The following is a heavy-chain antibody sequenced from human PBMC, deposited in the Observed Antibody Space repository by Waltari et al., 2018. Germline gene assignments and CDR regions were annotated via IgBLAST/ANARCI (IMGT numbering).Heavy chain of an antibody. CDR3: ASSMETAMVYYFDY. Sequence: QVQLVQSGAEVKKPGASVKVSCTASGYTFTGYYMHLVRQAPGQGLEWMGWIHPNSGGTNYAQKFQGRVTMTRDTSISTAYMELSRLRSDDTAVYYCASSMETAMVYYFDYWGQGTLVTVSS. CDR1: GYTFTGYY. CDR2: IHPNSGGT. D-gene: IGHD5-18*01. V-gene: IGHV1-2*02. J-gene: IGHJ4*02.